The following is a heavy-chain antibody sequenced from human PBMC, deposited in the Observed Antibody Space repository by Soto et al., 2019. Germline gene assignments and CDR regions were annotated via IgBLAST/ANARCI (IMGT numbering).Heavy chain of an antibody. CDR1: GLTFSSYA. D-gene: IGHD1-7*01. J-gene: IGHJ4*02. Sequence: EVQLLESGGGLVQPGGSLRLSCAVSGLTFSSYAMSWVRQAPGKGLEWVATISPSGDRAYYLDSVKGRFNISRDNSRRTLYLQMNRLRAEATAVYSCARGGITGTTPLHYWGQGPLVTVSS. CDR2: ISPSGDRA. CDR3: ARGGITGTTPLHY. V-gene: IGHV3-23*01.